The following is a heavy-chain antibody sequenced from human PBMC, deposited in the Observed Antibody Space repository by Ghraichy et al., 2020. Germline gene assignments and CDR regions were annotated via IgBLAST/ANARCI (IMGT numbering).Heavy chain of an antibody. D-gene: IGHD1-26*01. Sequence: ASVKVSCKASGYTFTGYYIHLVRQAPGQGLEWMGWINPNSGGTNYAQKFQDRVTMTRDTSISTAYMELSRLRSDDTAIYYCARVVVGATNWFDPWGQGTLVTVSS. J-gene: IGHJ5*02. CDR2: INPNSGGT. CDR3: ARVVVGATNWFDP. V-gene: IGHV1-2*02. CDR1: GYTFTGYY.